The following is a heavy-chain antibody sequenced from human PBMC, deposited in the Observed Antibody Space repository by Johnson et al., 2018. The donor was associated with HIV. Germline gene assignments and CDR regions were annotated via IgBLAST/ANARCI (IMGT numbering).Heavy chain of an antibody. CDR3: ARDCSYGSKDAFDI. J-gene: IGHJ3*02. CDR2: IYGGGST. V-gene: IGHV3-53*01. CDR1: GFTVSSNY. Sequence: VQLVESGGGLIQPGGSLRLSCAASGFTVSSNYMSWVRQAPGKGLERVSIIYGGGSTYYADSVKGRFTISRDNAKNSLYLHMKSLRAEDTSVYYCARDCSYGSKDAFDIWGQGTMVTVSS. D-gene: IGHD5-18*01.